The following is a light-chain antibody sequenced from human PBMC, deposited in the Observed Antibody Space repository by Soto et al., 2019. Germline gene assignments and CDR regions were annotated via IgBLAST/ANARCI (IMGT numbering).Light chain of an antibody. CDR2: GAS. V-gene: IGKV3-20*01. CDR1: QSVSSSY. Sequence: EIVLTHSPGTLSLFPWEIATLSCRASQSVSSSYLAWYQQKPGQAPRLLIYGASNRATGIPDRFSGSGSGTDFTLTISRLEPEDFAVYYCQQNGSSGTFGQGTKVDIK. J-gene: IGKJ1*01. CDR3: QQNGSSGT.